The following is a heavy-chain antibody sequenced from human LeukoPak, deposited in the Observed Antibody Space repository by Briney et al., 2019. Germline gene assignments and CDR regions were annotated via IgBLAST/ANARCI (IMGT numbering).Heavy chain of an antibody. CDR1: GFTFGDYA. J-gene: IGHJ4*02. CDR2: IRSKAYGGTT. V-gene: IGHV3-49*04. Sequence: GGSLRLSCTASGFTFGDYAMSWVRQAPGKGLEWVGFIRSKAYGGTTEYAASVKGRFTISRDDSKGIAHLQMNSLKTEDTAVYYCTRGPADFDYWGQGTLVTASS. CDR3: TRGPADFDY.